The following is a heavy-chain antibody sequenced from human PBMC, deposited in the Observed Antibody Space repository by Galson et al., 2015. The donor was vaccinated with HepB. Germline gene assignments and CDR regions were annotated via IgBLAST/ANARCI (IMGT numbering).Heavy chain of an antibody. Sequence: SLRLSCAASRFSFRSYGMHWVRQAPGKGLEWVAVISYDGSNKYFADFVKGRFTISRDNSKNTLYLQMNSLRAEDTAVYYCAKDLFTHMGPGSGAFDIWGQGTMVIVSS. J-gene: IGHJ3*02. D-gene: IGHD3-16*01. V-gene: IGHV3-30*18. CDR3: AKDLFTHMGPGSGAFDI. CDR1: RFSFRSYG. CDR2: ISYDGSNK.